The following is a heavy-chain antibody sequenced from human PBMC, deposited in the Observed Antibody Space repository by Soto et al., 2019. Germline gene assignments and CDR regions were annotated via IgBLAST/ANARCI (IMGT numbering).Heavy chain of an antibody. D-gene: IGHD3-3*01. V-gene: IGHV1-18*01. CDR3: ARVVYDFWSGYPPLEY. Sequence: QVQLVPSGAEVKKPGASVKVSCKASGYTFTSYGISSVRQAPGPGLEWMGGISAYNGNTNYAQKLQGRVTMTTDTPPSTAYMALRSLRSDDTAVYYCARVVYDFWSGYPPLEYWGQGTLVTVCS. CDR2: ISAYNGNT. CDR1: GYTFTSYG. J-gene: IGHJ4*02.